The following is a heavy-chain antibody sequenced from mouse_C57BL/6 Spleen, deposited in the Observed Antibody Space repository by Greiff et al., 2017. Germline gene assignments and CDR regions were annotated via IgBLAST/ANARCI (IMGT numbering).Heavy chain of an antibody. V-gene: IGHV1-52*01. CDR2: IDPSDSET. D-gene: IGHD2-1*01. Sequence: VKLQQPGAELVRPGSSVKLSCKASGYTFTSYWMHWVKQRPIQGLEWIGNIDPSDSETHYNQKFKDKATLTVDKSSSTAYMQLSSLTSEDSAVYYCARGTIYYAYGAYWGQGTLVTVSA. CDR1: GYTFTSYW. CDR3: ARGTIYYAYGAY. J-gene: IGHJ3*01.